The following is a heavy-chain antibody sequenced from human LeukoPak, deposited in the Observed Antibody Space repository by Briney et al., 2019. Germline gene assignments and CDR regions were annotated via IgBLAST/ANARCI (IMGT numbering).Heavy chain of an antibody. V-gene: IGHV7-4-1*02. D-gene: IGHD6-6*01. CDR3: ARDLQLHRVGIWFDP. CDR1: GYTFTSYA. Sequence: ASVKVSCKASGYTFTSYAMNWVRQAPGQGLEWMGWINTNTGNPTYAQGFTGRFVFSLDTSVSTAYLQISSLKAEDTAVYYCARDLQLHRVGIWFDPWAREPWSPSPQ. J-gene: IGHJ5*02. CDR2: INTNTGNP.